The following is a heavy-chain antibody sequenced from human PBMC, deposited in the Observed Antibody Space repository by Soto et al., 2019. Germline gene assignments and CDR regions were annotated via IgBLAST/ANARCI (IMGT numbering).Heavy chain of an antibody. CDR1: GGSISSYY. Sequence: PSETLSLTCTVSGGSISSYYWSWIRQPPGKGLEWIGYIYYSGNTNYNPSFESRVAISLDTSKSQFSLNVTSVTAADTAVYFCARGRYCLTGRCFPNWFDSWGQGTLVTVSS. CDR2: IYYSGNT. V-gene: IGHV4-59*08. D-gene: IGHD2-15*01. J-gene: IGHJ5*01. CDR3: ARGRYCLTGRCFPNWFDS.